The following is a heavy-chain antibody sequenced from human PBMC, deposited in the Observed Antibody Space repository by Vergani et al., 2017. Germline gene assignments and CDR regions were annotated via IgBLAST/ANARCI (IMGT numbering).Heavy chain of an antibody. Sequence: QVQLVQSGAEVKKPGASVKVSCKASGYTFTGYYMHWVRQAPGQGLEWMGWINPNSGNTGYAQKFQGRVTMTRNTSISTAYMELSRLRSEDTAVYYCARGQWGVGEINWGQGTLVTVSS. CDR3: ARGQWGVGEIN. D-gene: IGHD3-10*01. J-gene: IGHJ4*02. V-gene: IGHV1-8*02. CDR2: INPNSGNT. CDR1: GYTFTGYY.